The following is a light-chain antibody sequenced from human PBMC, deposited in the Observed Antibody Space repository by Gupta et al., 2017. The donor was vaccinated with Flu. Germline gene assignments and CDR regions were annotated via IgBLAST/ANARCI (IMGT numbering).Light chain of an antibody. J-gene: IGKJ2*01. CDR3: QQYNSPYT. V-gene: IGKV1-5*03. CDR1: ETINKW. Sequence: IQMTQSPATLSASVGDRVTITCRASETINKWLAWYQQKPGKAPKLLMYKASSLEGAVPSRFSGTGSGREFTLTISSLQPDDFGTYYCQQYNSPYTFGQGTKLEIK. CDR2: KAS.